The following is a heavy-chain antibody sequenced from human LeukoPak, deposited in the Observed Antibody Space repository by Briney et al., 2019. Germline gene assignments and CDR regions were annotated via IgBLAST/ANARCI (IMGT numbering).Heavy chain of an antibody. Sequence: PSETLSLTCTVSGGSVSSTIYYWGWIRQPPGKGLEWIGTIYYSGSAYYNSSLKSRVTISVDTSKNQFSLKLSSVTAADTAVYYCARLNLGVAGDSWGQGSLVTVSS. J-gene: IGHJ4*02. CDR2: IYYSGSA. CDR3: ARLNLGVAGDS. CDR1: GGSVSSTIYY. V-gene: IGHV4-39*01. D-gene: IGHD2-15*01.